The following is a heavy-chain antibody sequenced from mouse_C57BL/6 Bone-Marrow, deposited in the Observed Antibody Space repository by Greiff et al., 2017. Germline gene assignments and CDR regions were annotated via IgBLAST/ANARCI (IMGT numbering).Heavy chain of an antibody. Sequence: EVQLQQSVAELVRPGASVKLSCTASGFNIKNTYMPWVQQTPEQGLEWIGRIDPANGNTKYAPKFQGKATITADTAYNTAYLQLSRLTSEDTAIYYSARRMWLRWDFNVWGTGTVVTVSA. CDR2: IDPANGNT. D-gene: IGHD2-2*01. J-gene: IGHJ1*03. V-gene: IGHV14-3*01. CDR1: GFNIKNTY. CDR3: ARRMWLRWDFNV.